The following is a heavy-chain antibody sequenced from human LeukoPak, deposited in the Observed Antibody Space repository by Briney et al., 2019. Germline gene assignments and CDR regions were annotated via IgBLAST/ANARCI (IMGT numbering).Heavy chain of an antibody. CDR1: GYTFTSYG. CDR2: ISAYNGNT. V-gene: IGHV1-18*01. CDR3: ARDEWLVAVAGHYGMDV. Sequence: ASVKVSCKASGYTFTSYGISWVRRAPGQGLEWMGWISAYNGNTNYAQKLQGRVTMTTDTSTSTAYMELRSLRSDDTAVYYCARDEWLVAVAGHYGMDVWGQGTTVTVSS. J-gene: IGHJ6*02. D-gene: IGHD6-19*01.